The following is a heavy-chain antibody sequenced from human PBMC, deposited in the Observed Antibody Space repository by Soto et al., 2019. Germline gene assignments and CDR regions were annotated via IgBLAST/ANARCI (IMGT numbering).Heavy chain of an antibody. D-gene: IGHD3-3*01. Sequence: QVQLQAWGAGLLKPSATLSLTCGVDGGSFTDYYLNWIRQHLRKGLEAIGEIDHTGSTKYNPSLNRRVAISVDPANGLVCVKLSSVAAADKAVYYFARSYPFWRELGGRQAIPLDSLCQGNLGTVS. CDR2: IDHTGST. V-gene: IGHV4-34*01. CDR1: GGSFTDYY. J-gene: IGHJ4*02. CDR3: ARSYPFWRELGGRQAIPLDS.